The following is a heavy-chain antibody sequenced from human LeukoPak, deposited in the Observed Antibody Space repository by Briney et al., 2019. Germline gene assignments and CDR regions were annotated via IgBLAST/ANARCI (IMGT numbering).Heavy chain of an antibody. CDR1: GFTFSSYG. J-gene: IGHJ6*02. V-gene: IGHV3-30*18. D-gene: IGHD3-10*01. Sequence: GGSLRLSCAASGFTFSSYGMHWVRQAPGKGLEWVAVISYDETNKYYADSVKGRFTISRDNAKNSLYLQMNSLRAEDTAVYYCAKNGGPHGMDVWGQGTTITVSS. CDR2: ISYDETNK. CDR3: AKNGGPHGMDV.